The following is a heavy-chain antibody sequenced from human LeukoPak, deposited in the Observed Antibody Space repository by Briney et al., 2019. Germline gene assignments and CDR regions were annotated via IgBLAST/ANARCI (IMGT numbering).Heavy chain of an antibody. J-gene: IGHJ4*02. CDR1: GGSISSYY. Sequence: SETLSLTCTVSGGSISSYYWSWIRQPPGKGLKWIGYIYYSGSTNYNPSLKSRVTISADTSKNQFSLKLSSVTAADTAVYYCARVAGFLDYWGQGTLVTVSS. CDR3: ARVAGFLDY. D-gene: IGHD6-19*01. CDR2: IYYSGST. V-gene: IGHV4-59*01.